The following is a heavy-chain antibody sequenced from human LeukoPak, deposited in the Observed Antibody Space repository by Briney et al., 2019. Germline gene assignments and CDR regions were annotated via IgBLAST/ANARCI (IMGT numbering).Heavy chain of an antibody. Sequence: GGSLRLSCAASGFTFSSYAMHWVRQAPGKGLEWVAVISYDGSNKYYADSVKGRFTISRDNSKNTLYLQMNSLRAEDTAVYYCARDLMAGGYGGNSAVYAFDIWGQGTMVTVSS. CDR2: ISYDGSNK. CDR1: GFTFSSYA. CDR3: ARDLMAGGYGGNSAVYAFDI. J-gene: IGHJ3*02. V-gene: IGHV3-30-3*01. D-gene: IGHD4-23*01.